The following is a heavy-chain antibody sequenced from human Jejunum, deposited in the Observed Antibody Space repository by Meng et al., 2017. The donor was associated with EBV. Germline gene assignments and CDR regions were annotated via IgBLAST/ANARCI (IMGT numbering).Heavy chain of an antibody. D-gene: IGHD3-22*01. CDR3: ARDQGRDYDSSTYYTH. CDR1: GGTFSRYV. Sequence: VQLVQAGAGVMKPGSSVKAPCKASGGTFSRYVINLVRQAPGQGLEWMGGIIPIFGRTNYALEFQDRVTITADKFTSTVYMEMSSLKSEDTAVYYCARDQGRDYDSSTYYTHWGRGTLVTVSS. J-gene: IGHJ4*02. V-gene: IGHV1-69*06. CDR2: IIPIFGRT.